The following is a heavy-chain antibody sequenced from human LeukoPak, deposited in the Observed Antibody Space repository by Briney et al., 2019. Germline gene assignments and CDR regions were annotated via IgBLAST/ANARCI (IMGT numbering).Heavy chain of an antibody. D-gene: IGHD7-27*01. V-gene: IGHV3-48*04. CDR2: ISSSGSTI. CDR3: AKMNWGSYYFDY. CDR1: GFTFTSYS. J-gene: IGHJ4*02. Sequence: GGSLRLSCAASGFTFTSYSMNWVSQAPGKGLEWVSYISSSGSTIYYADSVKGRFTISRDNANNSLYLQMNSLRAEDTAVYYCAKMNWGSYYFDYWGQGTLVTVSS.